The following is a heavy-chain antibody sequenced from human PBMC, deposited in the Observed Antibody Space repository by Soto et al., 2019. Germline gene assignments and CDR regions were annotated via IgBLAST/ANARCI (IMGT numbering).Heavy chain of an antibody. J-gene: IGHJ6*02. D-gene: IGHD5-18*01. Sequence: PGGSLRLSCAASGFTFSSYGMHWVRQAPGKGLEWVAVISYDGSNKYYADSVKGRFTISRDNSKNTLYLQMNSLRAEDTAVYYCAKDTGIQLWKNYYYYGMDVWGHGSTVTVS. CDR2: ISYDGSNK. V-gene: IGHV3-30*18. CDR1: GFTFSSYG. CDR3: AKDTGIQLWKNYYYYGMDV.